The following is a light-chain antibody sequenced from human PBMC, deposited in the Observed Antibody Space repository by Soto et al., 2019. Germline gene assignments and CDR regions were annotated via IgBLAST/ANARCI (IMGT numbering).Light chain of an antibody. V-gene: IGKV1-39*01. J-gene: IGKJ1*01. CDR1: QSIDNK. CDR2: VAS. Sequence: DIQMTQSPSSLSASVGDRVTITCRASQSIDNKLNWYQQKPGKAPKVLIYVASNLQSGVPSSFSGSGSGTDFTLTISSLQPEDFATYYCQQTYSTPWTFGQGTKVDIK. CDR3: QQTYSTPWT.